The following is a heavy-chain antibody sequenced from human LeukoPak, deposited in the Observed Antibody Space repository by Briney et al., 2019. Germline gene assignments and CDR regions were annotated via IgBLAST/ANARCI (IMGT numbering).Heavy chain of an antibody. V-gene: IGHV3-30*18. J-gene: IGHJ4*02. Sequence: GGSLRLSCAASEFTFSSYGMHWVRQAPGKGLEWVAVISYDGSNKYYADSVKGRFTISRDNSKNTLYLQMNSLRAEDTAVYYCAKASVRGSGSYYFDYWGQGTLVTVSS. CDR3: AKASVRGSGSYYFDY. CDR1: EFTFSSYG. CDR2: ISYDGSNK. D-gene: IGHD3-10*01.